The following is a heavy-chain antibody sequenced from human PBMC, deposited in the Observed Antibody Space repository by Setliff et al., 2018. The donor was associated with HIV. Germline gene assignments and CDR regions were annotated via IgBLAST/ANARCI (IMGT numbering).Heavy chain of an antibody. Sequence: ASVKVSCKASGYTFTDYYIHWVRQAPGQGLEWMGWINPNSSDTNYAQKFQGRVTMTRDTSISTAYMDLSRLRSDDTAVYYCARGSGSTAPMGWGQGTLVTVS. CDR3: ARGSGSTAPMG. V-gene: IGHV1-2*02. CDR2: INPNSSDT. J-gene: IGHJ4*02. CDR1: GYTFTDYY. D-gene: IGHD1-26*01.